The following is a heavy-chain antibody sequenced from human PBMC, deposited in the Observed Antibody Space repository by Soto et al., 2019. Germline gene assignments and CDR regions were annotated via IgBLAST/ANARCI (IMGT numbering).Heavy chain of an antibody. CDR2: ISAYNGNT. CDR3: ARTVGANIRWFDP. J-gene: IGHJ5*02. D-gene: IGHD1-26*01. Sequence: QVQLVQSGGDMKKPGASVKVSCKASGYTFTNYGISWVRQAPGQGLEWMGWISAYNGNTNYPQKFQGRVTMTTDTSTTTAYIELGSLRFDDTAVYYCARTVGANIRWFDPWGQGTLVTVSS. V-gene: IGHV1-18*01. CDR1: GYTFTNYG.